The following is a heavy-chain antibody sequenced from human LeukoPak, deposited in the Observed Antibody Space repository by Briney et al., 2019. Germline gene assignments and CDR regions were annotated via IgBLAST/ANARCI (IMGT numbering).Heavy chain of an antibody. CDR1: GFTFDDYG. Sequence: GGSLRLSCAASGFTFDDYGMSWVRQAPGKGLEWVSGINWNGDRTGYADSVKGRFTISRDNAKNSLHLQMNSLRAEDTAVYYCAKDEQRHFAYWGQGTLVTVSS. V-gene: IGHV3-20*04. CDR2: INWNGDRT. D-gene: IGHD6-25*01. J-gene: IGHJ4*02. CDR3: AKDEQRHFAY.